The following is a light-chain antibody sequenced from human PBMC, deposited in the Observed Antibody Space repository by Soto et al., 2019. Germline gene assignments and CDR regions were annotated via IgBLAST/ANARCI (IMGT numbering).Light chain of an antibody. J-gene: IGLJ2*01. CDR3: AAWDDSLSGVV. CDR2: RNN. CDR1: SSNIGSNY. Sequence: QSVLTQPPSASGTPGQRVTISCSGSSSNIGSNYVYWYQQLPGTAPKLLIYRNNQRPSGVPDRFSGSKSGTSASLAISGLRCEDEGDYYCAAWDDSLSGVVFGGGTNVTVL. V-gene: IGLV1-47*01.